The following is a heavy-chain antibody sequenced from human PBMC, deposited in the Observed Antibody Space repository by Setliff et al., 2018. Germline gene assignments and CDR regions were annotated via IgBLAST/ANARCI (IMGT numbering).Heavy chain of an antibody. Sequence: TSETLSLTCTVYGGSFSDYYWGWIRQSPGKRPEWIAEINQSGNTNYNPSLNSRVSVSVDMPTNQFSLKVFSVTAADTAVYYCRFWSSYYKNDYWAQGTLVTVSS. V-gene: IGHV4-34*01. CDR3: RFWSSYYKNDY. CDR2: INQSGNT. D-gene: IGHD3-3*01. J-gene: IGHJ4*02. CDR1: GGSFSDYY.